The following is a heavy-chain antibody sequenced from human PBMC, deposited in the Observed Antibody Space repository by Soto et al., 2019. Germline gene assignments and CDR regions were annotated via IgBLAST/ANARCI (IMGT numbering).Heavy chain of an antibody. Sequence: QVTLVQSGAEVKKPGASVKVSCKASGYTFTSYGISWVRQAPGQGLEWMGWISAYNGNTNYAQELQGRVTMTTDTYTSTAYVELRSLRSDDTAVYYCASDRGRGYQLLQIPSYYDGMDVWGQGTTVTVSS. J-gene: IGHJ6*02. CDR2: ISAYNGNT. D-gene: IGHD2-2*01. CDR3: ASDRGRGYQLLQIPSYYDGMDV. CDR1: GYTFTSYG. V-gene: IGHV1-18*01.